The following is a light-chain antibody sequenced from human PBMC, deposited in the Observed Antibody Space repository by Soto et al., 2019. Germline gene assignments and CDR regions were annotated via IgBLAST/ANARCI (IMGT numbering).Light chain of an antibody. CDR1: VSDIGGYYY. V-gene: IGLV2-14*01. CDR2: GVT. J-gene: IGLJ1*01. Sequence: QSALTQPASVSGSPGQSITISCTGTVSDIGGYYYVSWYQHHPGKAPQLLIYGVTNRPSGVSSRFSGSKSGNTASLAISGLQAEDEADYYCSSYTNINTRACVFGTGTKVTVL. CDR3: SSYTNINTRACV.